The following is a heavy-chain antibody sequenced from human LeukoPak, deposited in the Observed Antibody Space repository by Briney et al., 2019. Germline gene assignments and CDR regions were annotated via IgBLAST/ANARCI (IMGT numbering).Heavy chain of an antibody. CDR3: ARDTSPNYYYGMDV. V-gene: IGHV3-21*01. CDR2: ITRSSRYI. CDR1: GFAFRNYS. J-gene: IGHJ6*02. Sequence: GGSLRLSCAASGFAFRNYSMNWVRQAPGKGLEWVSSITRSSRYIYNADSVKGRFTISRDNAKNSLYLQMNSLRADDTAVYYCARDTSPNYYYGMDVWGQGTTVTVSS.